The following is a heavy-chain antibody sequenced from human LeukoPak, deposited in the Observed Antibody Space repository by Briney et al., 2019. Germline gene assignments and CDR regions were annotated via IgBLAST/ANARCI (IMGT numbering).Heavy chain of an antibody. Sequence: SQTLPLTCAISGDSVSSNSAAWNWIRQSPSRGLEWLGRTYYRSKWYNDYAVSVKSRITINPDTSKDQFSLQLNSVAPEDTAVYYCARGERDLDGYNYGFDYWGQGTLVTVSS. CDR1: GDSVSSNSAA. CDR2: TYYRSKWYN. J-gene: IGHJ4*02. D-gene: IGHD5-24*01. CDR3: ARGERDLDGYNYGFDY. V-gene: IGHV6-1*01.